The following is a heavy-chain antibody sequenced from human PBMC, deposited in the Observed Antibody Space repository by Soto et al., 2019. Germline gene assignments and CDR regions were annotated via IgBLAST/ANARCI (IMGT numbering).Heavy chain of an antibody. D-gene: IGHD4-4*01. Sequence: SETLSLTCTVSGGSISSGGYYWSWIRQHPGKGLEWIGYIYYSGSTYYNPSLKSRVTISVDTSKNQFSLKLSSVTAADTAVYYCARDLTTVTAPGWFDPWGQGTLVTV. CDR2: IYYSGST. V-gene: IGHV4-31*03. CDR3: ARDLTTVTAPGWFDP. J-gene: IGHJ5*02. CDR1: GGSISSGGYY.